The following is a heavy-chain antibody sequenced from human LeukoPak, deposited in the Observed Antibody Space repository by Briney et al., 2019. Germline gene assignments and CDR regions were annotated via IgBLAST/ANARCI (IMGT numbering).Heavy chain of an antibody. CDR3: ARGGVYCSSVSCSVNY. Sequence: GGSLRLSCTASGFTFGDYAMSWFRQAPGKGLEWVGFIRSKPYGGATENAASVKGRFTISRDDSKSIAYLQMNSLKTEDTAVYYCARGGVYCSSVSCSVNYWGQGILVTVSS. J-gene: IGHJ4*02. CDR1: GFTFGDYA. CDR2: IRSKPYGGAT. V-gene: IGHV3-49*03. D-gene: IGHD2-2*01.